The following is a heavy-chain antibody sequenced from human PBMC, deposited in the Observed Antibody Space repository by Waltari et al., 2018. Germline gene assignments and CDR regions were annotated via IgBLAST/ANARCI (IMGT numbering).Heavy chain of an antibody. Sequence: QLQLQESGPGLVKPSETLSLTCTVSGGSISSSSYYWGWIRQPPGKGLEWIGSIYYSGSTYYNPSLKSRVTISVDTSKNLFSLKLSSVTAEDTAVYYCAKTRRDLRSLSYYYGMDVWGQGTTVTVSS. V-gene: IGHV4-39*07. D-gene: IGHD3-16*01. J-gene: IGHJ6*02. CDR3: AKTRRDLRSLSYYYGMDV. CDR2: IYYSGST. CDR1: GGSISSSSYY.